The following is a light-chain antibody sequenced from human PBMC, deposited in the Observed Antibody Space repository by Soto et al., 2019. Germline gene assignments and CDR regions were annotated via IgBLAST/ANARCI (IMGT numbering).Light chain of an antibody. Sequence: QSVLTQPASVSGSPGQSITISCTGTSSDVGGYNYVSWYQHHPGKAPKLMIYDVSNRPSGVSDRFSGSKSGNTASLTVSGLQAEDEADYYCSSHTSSNTPVVFGGGTQLTVL. CDR3: SSHTSSNTPVV. V-gene: IGLV2-14*03. CDR1: SSDVGGYNY. J-gene: IGLJ2*01. CDR2: DVS.